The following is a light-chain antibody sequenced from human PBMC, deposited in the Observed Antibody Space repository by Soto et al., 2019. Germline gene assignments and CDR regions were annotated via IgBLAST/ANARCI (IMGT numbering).Light chain of an antibody. V-gene: IGLV2-14*01. J-gene: IGLJ3*02. CDR3: SSYASSSSWV. CDR2: EVS. Sequence: QSVLTQPASVSGSPGQSITISCTGTTSVIGDYNYVSWYQQYPGKAPKLMIYEVSNRPSGVSNRFSGSKSGNTASLTISGLQAEDEADYYCSSYASSSSWVFGGGTKVTVL. CDR1: TSVIGDYNY.